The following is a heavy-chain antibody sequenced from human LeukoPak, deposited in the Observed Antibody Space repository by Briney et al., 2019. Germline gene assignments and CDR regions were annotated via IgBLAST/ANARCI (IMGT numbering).Heavy chain of an antibody. V-gene: IGHV4-39*07. J-gene: IGHJ6*02. CDR2: IYYSGST. D-gene: IGHD4-11*01. CDR1: GGSISSSSYY. Sequence: SETLSLTCTVSGGSISSSSYYWGWIRQPPGKGLEWIGSIYYSGSTYYNPSLKSRVTISVDTSKNQFSLKLSSVTAADTAVYYCARCFNSGDYSPQAWYYYYGMDVWGQGTTVTVSS. CDR3: ARCFNSGDYSPQAWYYYYGMDV.